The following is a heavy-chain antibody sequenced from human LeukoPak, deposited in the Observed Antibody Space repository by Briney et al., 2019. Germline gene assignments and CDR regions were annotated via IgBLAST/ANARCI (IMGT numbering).Heavy chain of an antibody. Sequence: PGGSLRLSCAASGFTFTSYSMNWVRQAPGKGLEWVSTISGGGGSTFYAPSVKGRFTISRDNSKNTLYLQINSLRAEDTAIYYCAKDVWWSVSWGQGTLVTVSS. CDR3: AKDVWWSVS. CDR1: GFTFTSYS. D-gene: IGHD2-8*02. CDR2: ISGGGGST. V-gene: IGHV3-23*01. J-gene: IGHJ5*02.